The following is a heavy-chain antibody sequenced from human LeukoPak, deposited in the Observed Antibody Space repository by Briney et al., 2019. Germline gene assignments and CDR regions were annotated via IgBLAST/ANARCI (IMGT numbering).Heavy chain of an antibody. CDR1: GYRFTNYW. J-gene: IGHJ5*02. D-gene: IGHD2-21*02. V-gene: IGHV5-51*01. CDR2: VYPGDSDT. Sequence: GESLKISCKGSGYRFTNYWIGWVRQMPGKGLEWMGIVYPGDSDTRYSPSFQGQVTLSADKSISTAYLQWSSLKASDTAMYYCARPDCSGDCPWGQGTLVTVSS. CDR3: ARPDCSGDCP.